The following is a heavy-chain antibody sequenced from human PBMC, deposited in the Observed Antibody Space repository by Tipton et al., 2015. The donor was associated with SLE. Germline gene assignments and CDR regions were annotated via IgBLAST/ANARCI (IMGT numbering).Heavy chain of an antibody. J-gene: IGHJ4*02. CDR1: GFTFSTYS. Sequence: SLRLSCAASGFTFSTYSMNWVRQAPGKGLEWVSSITSTSSYTYYTDSVKGRFTISRDNAENSLFLQMNSLRAEDTAVYYCARSVAGLYFDYWGQGTLVTVSS. D-gene: IGHD6-19*01. V-gene: IGHV3-21*01. CDR2: ITSTSSYT. CDR3: ARSVAGLYFDY.